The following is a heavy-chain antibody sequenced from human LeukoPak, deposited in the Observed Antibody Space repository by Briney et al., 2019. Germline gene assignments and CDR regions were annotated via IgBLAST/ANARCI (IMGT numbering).Heavy chain of an antibody. CDR3: ARGYCSGGSCYSYYFDY. CDR2: IYHSGST. V-gene: IGHV4-30-2*01. J-gene: IGHJ4*02. CDR1: GGSISSGGYS. D-gene: IGHD2-15*01. Sequence: SQTLSLTCAVSGGSISSGGYSWSWIRQPPGEGLERIGYIYHSGSTYYNPSLKSRVTISVDRSKNQFSLKLSSVTAADTAVYYCARGYCSGGSCYSYYFDYWGQGTLVTVSS.